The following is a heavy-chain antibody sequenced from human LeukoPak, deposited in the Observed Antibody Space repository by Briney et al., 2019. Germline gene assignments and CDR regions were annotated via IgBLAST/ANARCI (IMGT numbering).Heavy chain of an antibody. CDR1: GFTFSSYA. CDR3: AKDRNPAAGTGTAFHY. CDR2: ISVSGGST. Sequence: GGSLRLSCAASGFTFSSYAMSWVRQAPGKGLEWVSGISVSGGSTYYADSADSVKGRFTISRDNSKNTLFLQMNSLRVEDTAVYYCAKDRNPAAGTGTAFHYWGQGTLVTVSS. V-gene: IGHV3-23*01. D-gene: IGHD6-13*01. J-gene: IGHJ4*01.